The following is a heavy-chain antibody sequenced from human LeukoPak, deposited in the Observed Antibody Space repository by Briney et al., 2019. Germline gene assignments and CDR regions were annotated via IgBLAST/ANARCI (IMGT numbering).Heavy chain of an antibody. V-gene: IGHV4-4*07. CDR2: IYTTGRT. D-gene: IGHD3-16*02. J-gene: IGHJ4*02. Sequence: SETLSLNCSVSGGSINSYWWSWIRQPAGKGLKFIGRIYTTGRTNYNPSLMSRVSMSVDTSKNKFSLELRSVTAADTAVYFCARAGYTISSYRFDYWGQGALVTVSS. CDR3: ARAGYTISSYRFDY. CDR1: GGSINSYW.